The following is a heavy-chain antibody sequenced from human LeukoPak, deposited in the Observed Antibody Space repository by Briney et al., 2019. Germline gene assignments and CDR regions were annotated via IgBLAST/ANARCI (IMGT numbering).Heavy chain of an antibody. Sequence: SETLSLTCAVYGGSFSGYYWSWIRQPPGKGLEWIGEINHSGSTNYNPSLKSRVTISVDTSKNQFSPKLSSVTAADTAVYYCARLNGYTSYWGQGTLVTVSS. CDR2: INHSGST. D-gene: IGHD3-9*01. J-gene: IGHJ4*02. V-gene: IGHV4-34*01. CDR1: GGSFSGYY. CDR3: ARLNGYTSY.